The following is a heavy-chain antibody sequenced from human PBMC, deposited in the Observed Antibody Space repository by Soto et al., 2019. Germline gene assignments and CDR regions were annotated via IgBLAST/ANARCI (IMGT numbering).Heavy chain of an antibody. J-gene: IGHJ6*02. V-gene: IGHV1-69*08. CDR3: ARDDGDIVVVVAATLGGGYGMDV. D-gene: IGHD2-15*01. Sequence: QVQLVQSGAEVKKPGSSVKVSCKASGGTFSSYTISWVRQAPGQGLEWMGRIIPILGIANYAQKFQGRVTITAEKSTSMAYIELSSLKAEDTDVYYCARDDGDIVVVVAATLGGGYGMDVWGQGTTVTVSS. CDR2: IIPILGIA. CDR1: GGTFSSYT.